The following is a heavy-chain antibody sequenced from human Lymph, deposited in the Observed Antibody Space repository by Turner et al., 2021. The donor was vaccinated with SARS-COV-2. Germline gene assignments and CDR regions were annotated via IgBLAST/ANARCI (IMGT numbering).Heavy chain of an antibody. CDR1: GYTFTSYD. CDR2: MNPNSGNT. CDR3: ARAAQLTVWFDP. V-gene: IGHV1-8*01. J-gene: IGHJ5*02. D-gene: IGHD3-9*01. Sequence: QVQLVQSGTEVKKPGASVKLPCKASGYTFTSYDINWVRQATGQGLEWMGWMNPNSGNTGYAQKCQGRVTMTRNTSISTAYMELSSLRSEDTAVYYCARAAQLTVWFDPWGQGTLVTVSS.